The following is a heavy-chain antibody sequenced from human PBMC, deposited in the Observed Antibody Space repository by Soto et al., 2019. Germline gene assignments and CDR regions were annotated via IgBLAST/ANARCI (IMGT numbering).Heavy chain of an antibody. V-gene: IGHV3-11*06. CDR2: ISSSSSYT. D-gene: IGHD3-3*01. CDR1: GFTFSDYY. J-gene: IGHJ6*02. CDR3: ARAYDFWSANYGMDV. Sequence: LRLSCAASGFTFSDYYMSWIRQAPGKGLEWVSYISSSSSYTNYADSVKGRFTISRDNAKNSLYLQMNSLRAEDTAVYYCARAYDFWSANYGMDVWGQGTTVTVSS.